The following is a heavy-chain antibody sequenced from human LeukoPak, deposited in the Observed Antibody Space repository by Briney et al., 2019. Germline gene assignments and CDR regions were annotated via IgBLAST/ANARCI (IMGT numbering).Heavy chain of an antibody. Sequence: PSETLSLTCTVSLDSLSSRIYYCGWTRQPPGKGLEWLGTIFYSGSTYYKPSLQSRVTISVDTSKNQFSLKLSSVNAAGSAVYYCATRTFRGAFDMGGEGTMVTVSS. V-gene: IGHV4-39*01. CDR2: IFYSGST. D-gene: IGHD2-2*01. CDR3: ATRTFRGAFDM. J-gene: IGHJ3*02. CDR1: LDSLSSRIYY.